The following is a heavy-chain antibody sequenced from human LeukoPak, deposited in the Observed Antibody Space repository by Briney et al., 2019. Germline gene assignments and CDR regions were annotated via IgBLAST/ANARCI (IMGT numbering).Heavy chain of an antibody. D-gene: IGHD1-26*01. Sequence: AGGSLRLSCAASGFTFSSYWMSWVRQAPGKGLEWVANIKQDGSEKYYVDSVKGRFTISRDNAKNSLYLQMNSLRAEDTAVYYCARDQTSWEPLEDAFDIWGQGTMVTVSS. CDR1: GFTFSSYW. V-gene: IGHV3-7*01. CDR2: IKQDGSEK. J-gene: IGHJ3*02. CDR3: ARDQTSWEPLEDAFDI.